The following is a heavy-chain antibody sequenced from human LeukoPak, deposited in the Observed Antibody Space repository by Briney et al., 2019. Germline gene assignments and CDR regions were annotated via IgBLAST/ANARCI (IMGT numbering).Heavy chain of an antibody. V-gene: IGHV3-20*04. CDR1: GFTFDEYG. CDR2: INWNGGST. Sequence: GGSLRLSCAASGFTFDEYGMSWVRQAPGKGLEWVSGINWNGGSTGYADSVKGRFTISRDNAKNSLYLQMNSLRAEDTALYYCARGYYYDNGGLFDYWGQGTLVTVSS. J-gene: IGHJ4*02. D-gene: IGHD3-22*01. CDR3: ARGYYYDNGGLFDY.